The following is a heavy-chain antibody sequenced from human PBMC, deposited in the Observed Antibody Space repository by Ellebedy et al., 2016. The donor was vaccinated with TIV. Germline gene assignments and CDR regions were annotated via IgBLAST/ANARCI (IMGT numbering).Heavy chain of an antibody. V-gene: IGHV4-39*01. J-gene: IGHJ2*01. CDR3: ARHLLHPNLRLGELSLNWYFDL. Sequence: SETLSLTCTVSGGSISSSSYYWGWIRQPPGKGLEWIGSIYYSGSTYYNPSLKSRVTISVDTSKNQFSLKLISVTAADTAVYYCARHLLHPNLRLGELSLNWYFDLWGRGTLVTVSS. CDR2: IYYSGST. D-gene: IGHD3-16*02. CDR1: GGSISSSSYY.